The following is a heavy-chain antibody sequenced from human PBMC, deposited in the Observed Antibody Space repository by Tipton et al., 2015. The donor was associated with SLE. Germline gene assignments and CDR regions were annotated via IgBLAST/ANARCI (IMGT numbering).Heavy chain of an antibody. CDR3: ARARIPAGGTRDGFDI. Sequence: SLRLSCTASGFNFDDYSMYWVRQVPGKGLEWVSGITWTSDIRAYADSVKGRFTISRDNGKNSLYLQMNSLRPEGTAVYYCARARIPAGGTRDGFDIWGQGTLVTVSS. V-gene: IGHV3-9*01. CDR2: ITWTSDIR. J-gene: IGHJ3*02. D-gene: IGHD6-13*01. CDR1: GFNFDDYS.